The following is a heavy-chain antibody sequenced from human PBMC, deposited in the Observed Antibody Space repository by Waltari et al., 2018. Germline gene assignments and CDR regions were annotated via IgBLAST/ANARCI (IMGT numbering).Heavy chain of an antibody. CDR2: KWYDGSNK. CDR3: ARGDDYDLGAFDI. V-gene: IGHV3-33*01. D-gene: IGHD3-22*01. CDR1: GFTFSSYG. Sequence: QVQLVESGGGVVQPGRSLRLSCAASGFTFSSYGMHWVRPAPGKGLELVGVKWYDGSNKYYEDSVKGRFTISRDNSKNTLYLQMNSLRAEDTAVYYCARGDDYDLGAFDIWGQGTMVTVSS. J-gene: IGHJ3*02.